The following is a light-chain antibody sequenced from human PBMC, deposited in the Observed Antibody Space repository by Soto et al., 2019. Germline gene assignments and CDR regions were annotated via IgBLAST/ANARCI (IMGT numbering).Light chain of an antibody. V-gene: IGKV1-5*03. J-gene: IGKJ1*01. CDR1: QSISNW. CDR3: QQSNTYSWT. Sequence: DIHLTQSPSTLSASVGDRVTITCRASQSISNWLAWYQQKPGKAPKLLIYLASSLESGVPSRFSGSGSGTEFTLTISNLQPDDFATYYCQQSNTYSWTFGQGTKVDIK. CDR2: LAS.